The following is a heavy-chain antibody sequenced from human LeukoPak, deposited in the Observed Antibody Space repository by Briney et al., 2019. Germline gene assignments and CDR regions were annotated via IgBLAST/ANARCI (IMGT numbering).Heavy chain of an antibody. V-gene: IGHV4-34*01. Sequence: SETLSLTCAVYGGSFSGYYWSWIRQPPGKGLGWIGEINHSGSTNYNPSLKSRVTISVDTSKNQFSLKLSSVTAADTAVYYCARGPYNFLDWGQGTLVTVSS. D-gene: IGHD1-1*01. CDR3: ARGPYNFLD. CDR2: INHSGST. CDR1: GGSFSGYY. J-gene: IGHJ4*02.